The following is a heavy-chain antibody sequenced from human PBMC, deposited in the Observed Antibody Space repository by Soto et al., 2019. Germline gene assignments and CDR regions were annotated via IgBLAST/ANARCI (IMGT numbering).Heavy chain of an antibody. D-gene: IGHD6-6*01. CDR3: ARAPLEYSSSSTWFDP. V-gene: IGHV1-69*01. CDR2: IIPIFGTA. CDR1: GGTFSSYA. J-gene: IGHJ5*02. Sequence: QVQLVQSGAEVKKPGSSVKVSCKASGGTFSSYAISWVRQAPGQGLEWMGGIIPIFGTANYVQKFQGRVTITADESTSTAYMELSSLRSEDTAVYYCARAPLEYSSSSTWFDPWGQGTLVTVSS.